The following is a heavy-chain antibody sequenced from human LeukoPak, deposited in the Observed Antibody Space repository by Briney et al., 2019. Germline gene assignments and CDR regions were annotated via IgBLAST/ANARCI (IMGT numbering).Heavy chain of an antibody. CDR2: FDPEDGET. CDR3: ATVIYCSGGSCYPTFDY. D-gene: IGHD2-15*01. J-gene: IGHJ4*02. Sequence: ASVKVSCKVSGYTLTELSMHWVPQAPGKGLEWVGGFDPEDGETIYAQKFQGRVTMTEDTSTDTAYMELSSLRSEDTAVYYCATVIYCSGGSCYPTFDYWGQGTLVTVSS. CDR1: GYTLTELS. V-gene: IGHV1-24*01.